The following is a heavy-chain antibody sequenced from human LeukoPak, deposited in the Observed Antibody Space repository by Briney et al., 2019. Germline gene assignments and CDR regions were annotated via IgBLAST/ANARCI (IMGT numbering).Heavy chain of an antibody. CDR2: IWYDGSKK. V-gene: IGHV3-33*08. CDR3: ARDRGDYSDSSDFFDA. D-gene: IGHD4-11*01. CDR1: GFTFSSYA. J-gene: IGHJ4*02. Sequence: GGSLRLSCAASGFTFSSYAMHWVRQAPGKGLEWVAVIWYDGSKKYYADSVKGRFTISRDDSKNTVYLQMDSLRAEDTAMFYCARDRGDYSDSSDFFDAWGQGTLVTVSS.